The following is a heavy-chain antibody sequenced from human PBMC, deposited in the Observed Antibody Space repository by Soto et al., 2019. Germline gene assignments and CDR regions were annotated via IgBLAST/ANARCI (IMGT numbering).Heavy chain of an antibody. CDR1: GFPFSSYG. J-gene: IGHJ5*02. CDR3: AREGALKPFSS. CDR2: IWYDGSNK. Sequence: GGSLRLSCAASGFPFSSYGMHWVRQAPGKGLDWVAVIWYDGSNKDYADSVKGRFIISRDNAKNSVYLQMDSLRVEDTAVYYCAREGALKPFSSWGQGALVTVSS. V-gene: IGHV3-33*01.